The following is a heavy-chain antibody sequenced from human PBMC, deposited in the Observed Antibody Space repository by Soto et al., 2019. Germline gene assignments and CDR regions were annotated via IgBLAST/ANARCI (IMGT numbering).Heavy chain of an antibody. CDR2: ISGSGGST. D-gene: IGHD3-16*02. CDR1: GFTFSSYA. V-gene: IGHV3-23*01. J-gene: IGHJ4*02. Sequence: PGGSLRLSCAASGFTFSSYAMSWVRQAPGKGLEWVSAISGSGGSTYYADSVKGRFTISRDNSKNTLFLQMNSLRAEDTAVYYCAKLGIWGTYRLDYFDCWGQGTLVTVSS. CDR3: AKLGIWGTYRLDYFDC.